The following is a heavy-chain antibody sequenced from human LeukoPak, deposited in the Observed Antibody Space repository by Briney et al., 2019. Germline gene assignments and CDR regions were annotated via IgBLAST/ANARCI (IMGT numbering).Heavy chain of an antibody. J-gene: IGHJ5*02. CDR3: ARDPGSSWYDK. V-gene: IGHV4-59*01. D-gene: IGHD6-13*01. CDR2: IYYSGTT. Sequence: SETLSLTCTVSGGSFSSYYWSWIRQPPGKGLEWIAYIYYSGTTNYNPSLKSRVTISVDTSKNQFSLKLTSVTAADTAVYYCARDPGSSWYDKWGRGTLVTVSS. CDR1: GGSFSSYY.